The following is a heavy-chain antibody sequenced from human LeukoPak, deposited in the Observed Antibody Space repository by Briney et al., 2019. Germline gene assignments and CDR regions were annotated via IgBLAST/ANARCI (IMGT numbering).Heavy chain of an antibody. CDR2: INHSGST. D-gene: IGHD3-3*01. J-gene: IGHJ4*02. Sequence: QASETLSLTCAVYGGSFSGFYWTWIRQPPGKGLEWIGEINHSGSTNYNPSLESRVTISVDTSKNQFSLKLSSVTAADTAVYYCARDFRGGYDFWSGYYTPYYFDYWGQGTLVTVSP. CDR1: GGSFSGFY. V-gene: IGHV4-34*01. CDR3: ARDFRGGYDFWSGYYTPYYFDY.